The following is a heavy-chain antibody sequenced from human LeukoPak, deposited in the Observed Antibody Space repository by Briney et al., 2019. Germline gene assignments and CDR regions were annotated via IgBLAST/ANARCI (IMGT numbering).Heavy chain of an antibody. Sequence: GGSLRLSCAASGFTFSSYEMNWVRQAPGKGLEWVSYISSSGSTIYYADSVKGQFTISRDNAKNSLYLQMNSLRAKDTAVYYCASTVGATLDAFDIWGQGTMVTVSS. CDR3: ASTVGATLDAFDI. D-gene: IGHD1-26*01. CDR1: GFTFSSYE. J-gene: IGHJ3*02. V-gene: IGHV3-48*03. CDR2: ISSSGSTI.